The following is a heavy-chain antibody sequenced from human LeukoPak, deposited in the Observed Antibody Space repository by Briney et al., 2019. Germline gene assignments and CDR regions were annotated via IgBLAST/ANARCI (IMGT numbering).Heavy chain of an antibody. J-gene: IGHJ4*02. Sequence: GGSLRLSCAASGFTFSTYAIHWVRQAPGKGLEWVAVISHDGSNKYYVDSVKGRFTIARDNSKNTVYLQMNSLRAEDMAVYYCAREEWYYFDYWGQGTLVTVSS. CDR2: ISHDGSNK. CDR1: GFTFSTYA. D-gene: IGHD3-3*01. V-gene: IGHV3-30-3*01. CDR3: AREEWYYFDY.